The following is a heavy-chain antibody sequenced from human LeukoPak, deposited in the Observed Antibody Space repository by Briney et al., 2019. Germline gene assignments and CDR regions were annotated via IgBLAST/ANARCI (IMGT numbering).Heavy chain of an antibody. Sequence: ASVKVSCKASGYTFTGYYMHWVRQAPGQGLEWMGWINPNSGGTNYAQKFQGRVTMTRDTSISTAYMELSRLRSDDTAVYYCARVTYYYDSGGYSAFDYWGQGTLVTVSS. CDR1: GYTFTGYY. J-gene: IGHJ4*02. D-gene: IGHD3-22*01. CDR2: INPNSGGT. V-gene: IGHV1-2*02. CDR3: ARVTYYYDSGGYSAFDY.